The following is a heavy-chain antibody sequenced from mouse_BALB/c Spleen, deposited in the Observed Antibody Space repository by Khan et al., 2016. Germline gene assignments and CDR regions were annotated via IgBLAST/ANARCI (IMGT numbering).Heavy chain of an antibody. Sequence: EVKLEESGPGLVKPSQSLSLTCTVTGYSITSDYAWNWIRQFPGNKLEWMGYISYSGSTSYNPSLKSRISITRDTSKNQFFLQLNSVTTEDTATYYCARSITTVVATDYWGQGTLVTVSA. D-gene: IGHD1-1*01. CDR3: ARSITTVVATDY. J-gene: IGHJ3*01. V-gene: IGHV3-2*02. CDR2: ISYSGST. CDR1: GYSITSDYA.